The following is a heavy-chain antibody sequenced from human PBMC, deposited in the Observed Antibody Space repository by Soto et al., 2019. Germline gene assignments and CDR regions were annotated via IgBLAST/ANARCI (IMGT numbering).Heavy chain of an antibody. Sequence: SVKVSCKASGFTFSHSAMQWVRQARGQSLEWIGWIVVGSGNTNYAQKFQERVTISWDMSTNTACMELSSLRSEDTAVYYCARGSYYDYVWGSPGHAFDIWGQGTMVTVSS. V-gene: IGHV1-58*02. CDR3: ARGSYYDYVWGSPGHAFDI. J-gene: IGHJ3*02. CDR2: IVVGSGNT. CDR1: GFTFSHSA. D-gene: IGHD3-16*01.